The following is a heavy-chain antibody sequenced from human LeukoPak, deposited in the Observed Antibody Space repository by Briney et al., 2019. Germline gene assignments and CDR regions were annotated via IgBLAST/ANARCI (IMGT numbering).Heavy chain of an antibody. CDR3: ARAPEGYYDFWSGYYGGYYYYMDV. J-gene: IGHJ6*03. D-gene: IGHD3-3*01. V-gene: IGHV1-8*01. CDR2: MNPNSGNT. CDR1: GYTFTSYD. Sequence: ASVKVSCKASGYTFTSYDINWVRQATGQGLEWMGWMNPNSGNTGYAQKFQGRVTITRNTPISTAYMELSSLRSEDTAVYYCARAPEGYYDFWSGYYGGYYYYMDVWGKGTTVTVSS.